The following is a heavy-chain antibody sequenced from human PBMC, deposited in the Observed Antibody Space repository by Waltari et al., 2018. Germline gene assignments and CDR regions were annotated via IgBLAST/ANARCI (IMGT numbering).Heavy chain of an antibody. V-gene: IGHV1-2*06. D-gene: IGHD6-19*01. CDR2: INPNSGGT. J-gene: IGHJ5*02. CDR1: GYTFTGYY. Sequence: QVQLVQSGAEVKKPGASVKVYCKASGYTFTGYYMHWVRQAPGQGLEWMGRINPNSGGTNYAQKFQGRVTMTRDTSISTAYMELSRLRSDDTAVYYCARDEAVAGTAFDPWGQGTLVTVSS. CDR3: ARDEAVAGTAFDP.